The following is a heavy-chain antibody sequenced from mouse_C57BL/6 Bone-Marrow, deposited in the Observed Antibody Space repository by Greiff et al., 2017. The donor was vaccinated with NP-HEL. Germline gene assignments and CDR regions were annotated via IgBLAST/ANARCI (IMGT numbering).Heavy chain of an antibody. CDR2: ISYDGSN. Sequence: EVKLQESGPGLVKPSQSLSLTCSVTGYSITSGYYWNWIRQFPGNKLEWMGYISYDGSNNYNPSLKNRISITRDTSKNQFFLKLNSVTTEDTATYYCAREGDYYGSSHFDYWGQGTTLTVSS. D-gene: IGHD1-1*01. CDR3: AREGDYYGSSHFDY. CDR1: GYSITSGYY. J-gene: IGHJ2*01. V-gene: IGHV3-6*01.